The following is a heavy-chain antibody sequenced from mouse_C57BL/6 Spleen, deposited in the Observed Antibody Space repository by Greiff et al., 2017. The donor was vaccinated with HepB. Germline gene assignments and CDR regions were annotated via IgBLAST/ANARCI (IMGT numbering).Heavy chain of an antibody. J-gene: IGHJ4*01. CDR2: IYPSDSET. V-gene: IGHV1-61*01. Sequence: QVQLQQPGAELVRPGSSVKLSCKASGYTFTSYWMDWVKQRPGQGLEWIGNIYPSDSETHYNQKFKDKATLTVDKSSSTAYMQLSSLTSEDSAVYYCARQRDYDGYGAMDYGGQGTSVTVSS. CDR3: ARQRDYDGYGAMDY. D-gene: IGHD2-3*01. CDR1: GYTFTSYW.